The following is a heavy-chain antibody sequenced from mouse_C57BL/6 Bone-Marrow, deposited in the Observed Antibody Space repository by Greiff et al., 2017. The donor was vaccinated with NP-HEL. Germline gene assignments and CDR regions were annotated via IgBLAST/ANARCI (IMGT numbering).Heavy chain of an antibody. Sequence: QVQLQQPGAELVKPGASVKLSCKASGYTFTSYWMQWVKQRPGQGLEWIGEIDPSASYTNYNQKFKGKATLTVDTSSSTAYMQLSSLTSEDSAVYYCAREGLLFAMDYWGQGTSVTVSS. CDR2: IDPSASYT. V-gene: IGHV1-50*01. CDR1: GYTFTSYW. CDR3: AREGLLFAMDY. J-gene: IGHJ4*01. D-gene: IGHD2-1*01.